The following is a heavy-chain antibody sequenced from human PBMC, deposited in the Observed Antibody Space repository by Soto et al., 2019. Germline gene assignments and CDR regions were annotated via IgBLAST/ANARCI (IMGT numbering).Heavy chain of an antibody. CDR3: TRLTEIVVVQSFDI. CDR1: GFTFSGAG. CDR2: IRSRSNNYAT. Sequence: EVQLVKSGGGLVQTGGSLRLSCAASGFTFSGAGIHWVRQAAGKGLEWIGRIRSRSNNYATAYAASVKGRFTVSRDDSRNMAYLQMNSLKTEDTAVYYCTRLTEIVVVQSFDIWGQGTMVTVS. J-gene: IGHJ3*02. D-gene: IGHD2-2*01. V-gene: IGHV3-73*02.